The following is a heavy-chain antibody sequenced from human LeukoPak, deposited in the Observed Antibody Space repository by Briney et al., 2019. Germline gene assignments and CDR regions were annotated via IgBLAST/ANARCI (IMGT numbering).Heavy chain of an antibody. J-gene: IGHJ6*02. V-gene: IGHV1-69*13. Sequence: SVKVSCKASGGTFSSYAISWVRQAPGQGLEWMGGIIPIFGTANYAQKFQGRVTITADESTSTAYMELSSLRSEDTAVYYCARVLRFMESTTYYYYGMDVWGQGTTVTVSS. D-gene: IGHD3-3*01. CDR1: GGTFSSYA. CDR2: IIPIFGTA. CDR3: ARVLRFMESTTYYYYGMDV.